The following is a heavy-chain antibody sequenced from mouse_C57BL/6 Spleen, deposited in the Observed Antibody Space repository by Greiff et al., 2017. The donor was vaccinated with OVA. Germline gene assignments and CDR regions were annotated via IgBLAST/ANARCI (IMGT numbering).Heavy chain of an antibody. J-gene: IGHJ2*01. Sequence: EVKLEESGGGLVKPGGSLKLSCAASGFTFSSYAMSWVRQTPEKRLEWVATISDGGSYTYYPDNVKGRFTISRDNAKNNLYLQMSHLKSEDTAMYYCAREGDYDKNFDYWGQGTTITVSS. CDR1: GFTFSSYA. CDR2: ISDGGSYT. V-gene: IGHV5-4*01. D-gene: IGHD2-4*01. CDR3: AREGDYDKNFDY.